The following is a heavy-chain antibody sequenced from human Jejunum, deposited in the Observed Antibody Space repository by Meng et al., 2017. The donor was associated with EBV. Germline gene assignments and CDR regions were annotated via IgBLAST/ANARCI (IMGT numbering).Heavy chain of an antibody. Sequence: EVQLVESGGXLVKPGXSRRLSCATSGFTFSSYRMNWVRQAPGKGLEWVSSISSRSSYIYYADSVKGRFTISTDNAKNSLYLQMNSLRAEDTAVYFCARDEDTRSWRGDFEYWGQGTLGTVAS. J-gene: IGHJ4*02. V-gene: IGHV3-21*01. CDR1: GFTFSSYR. CDR3: ARDEDTRSWRGDFEY. D-gene: IGHD6-13*01. CDR2: ISSRSSYI.